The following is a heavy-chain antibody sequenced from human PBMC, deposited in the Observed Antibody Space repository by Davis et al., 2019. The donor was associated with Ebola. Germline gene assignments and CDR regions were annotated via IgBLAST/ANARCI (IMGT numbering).Heavy chain of an antibody. D-gene: IGHD3-10*01. V-gene: IGHV3-48*02. CDR3: ARDGNWSWRGGY. CDR1: GFTLSSYT. CDR2: ISSSGST. Sequence: GESLKISCAASGFTLSSYTMNWVRQAPGKGLEFVSYISSSGSTYYTESVKGQFTISRDIAKKSLYLQMNRLREEDTAVNYCARDGNWSWRGGYWGQGTLDTVSS. J-gene: IGHJ1*01.